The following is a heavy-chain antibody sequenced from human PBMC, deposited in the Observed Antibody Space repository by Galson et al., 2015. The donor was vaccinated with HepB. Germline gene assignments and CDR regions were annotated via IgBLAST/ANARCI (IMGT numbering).Heavy chain of an antibody. CDR1: GFTFNTYV. J-gene: IGHJ3*02. CDR2: ISYDGNDK. CDR3: AREGMRGSGLYDAFDI. D-gene: IGHD3-10*01. Sequence: SLRLSCAASGFTFNTYVMHWVRQAPGKGLEWVALISYDGNDKNYADSVKGRFTISRDNSKNTLFLQMNSLRAQDTAVYYCAREGMRGSGLYDAFDIWGQGTMVTASS. V-gene: IGHV3-30-3*01.